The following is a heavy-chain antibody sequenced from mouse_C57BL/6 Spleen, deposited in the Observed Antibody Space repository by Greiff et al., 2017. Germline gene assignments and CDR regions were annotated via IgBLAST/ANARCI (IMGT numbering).Heavy chain of an antibody. CDR3: AGYSTYAY. J-gene: IGHJ3*01. CDR1: GYTFTSYW. V-gene: IGHV1-55*01. Sequence: QVQLQQPGAELVKPGASVKMSCKASGYTFTSYWITWVKQRPGQGLEWIGDIYPGSGSTNYNEKFKSKATLTVATSSSTAYMQLSSLTSEDSAVYYCAGYSTYAYWGQGTLVTVSA. D-gene: IGHD2-5*01. CDR2: IYPGSGST.